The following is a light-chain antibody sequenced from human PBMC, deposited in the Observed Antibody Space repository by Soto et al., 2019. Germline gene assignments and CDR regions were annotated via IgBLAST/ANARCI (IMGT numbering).Light chain of an antibody. J-gene: IGKJ5*01. CDR1: QSVSSTY. CDR3: QLYNNCPPLP. V-gene: IGKV3-15*01. Sequence: EIVLTQSPGTLSLSPGERATLSCRASQSVSSTYLAWYQQTPGQAPRLLIYGGSSRATGIPARFSGSGSGTEFTLTISSLQSEDFAVYYCQLYNNCPPLPFVQGTRLEIK. CDR2: GGS.